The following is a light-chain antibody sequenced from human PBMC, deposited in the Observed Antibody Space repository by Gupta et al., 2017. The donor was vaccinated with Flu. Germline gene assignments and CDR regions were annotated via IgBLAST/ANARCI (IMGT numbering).Light chain of an antibody. CDR2: SAS. Sequence: GDRVTITCRASQSIGNFLAWIQQRPGKAPKSLIHSASTLQSGVSSNFSGSGSGTDFTLIIGSLRPEDVATYYCHQYNTFPLTFGGGTKVNIK. J-gene: IGKJ4*01. CDR3: HQYNTFPLT. CDR1: QSIGNF. V-gene: IGKV1-16*02.